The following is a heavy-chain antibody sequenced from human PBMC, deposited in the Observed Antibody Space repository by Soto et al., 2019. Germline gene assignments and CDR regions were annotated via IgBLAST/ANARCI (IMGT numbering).Heavy chain of an antibody. D-gene: IGHD4-4*01. CDR1: GLNFSSYA. V-gene: IGHV3-23*01. Sequence: GGSMRLSCGASGLNFSSYAMSWVRQAPGKGLEWVSAISGSGGSTYYADSVKGRFTISRDNSKNTLYLQMNSLRAEDTAVYYCAKLPPYSNYVNWFDPWGQGTLVTVSS. CDR3: AKLPPYSNYVNWFDP. CDR2: ISGSGGST. J-gene: IGHJ5*02.